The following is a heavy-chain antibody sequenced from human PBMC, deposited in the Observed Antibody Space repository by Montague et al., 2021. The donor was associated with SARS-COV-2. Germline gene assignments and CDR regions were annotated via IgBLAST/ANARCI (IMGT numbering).Heavy chain of an antibody. CDR2: IYFSGNT. D-gene: IGHD2-2*02. CDR1: GGSIRSSDHY. V-gene: IGHV4-39*01. J-gene: IGHJ3*01. Sequence: SDTLSLTCTVSGGSIRSSDHYWGWIRQPPGKGLEWIGSIYFSGNTYYNPSLQSRVTISVDTSKNQFSLRLTSVTAADAAVYYCALADYTTGQDSFDVWGQGTIVTVSS. CDR3: ALADYTTGQDSFDV.